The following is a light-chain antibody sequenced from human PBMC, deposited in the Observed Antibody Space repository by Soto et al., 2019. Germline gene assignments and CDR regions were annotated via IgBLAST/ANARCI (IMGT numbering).Light chain of an antibody. CDR2: AAS. Sequence: IQMTQAPASRVAPVGHRITITCRASQSIVTYLNWYLQKPGKAPKLLIYAASNLQSGVPSRFSGSGSGTDFTLTISSLQPEDFATYYCQQSYSTPKTFGQGTRWIS. J-gene: IGKJ1*01. CDR1: QSIVTY. CDR3: QQSYSTPKT. V-gene: IGKV1-39*01.